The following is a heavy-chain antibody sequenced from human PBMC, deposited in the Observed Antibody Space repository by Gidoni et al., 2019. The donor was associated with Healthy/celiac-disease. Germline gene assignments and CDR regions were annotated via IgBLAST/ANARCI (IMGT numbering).Heavy chain of an antibody. CDR3: ARAGLLDYYYGMDV. Sequence: QVQLVESGGGLVKPGGSLRLSCSASGFTFSDYYMSWIRQAPGKGLEWVSYISSSSSYTNYADSVKGRFTISRDNAKNSLYLQMNSLRAEDTAVYYCARAGLLDYYYGMDVWGQGTTVTVSS. D-gene: IGHD2-15*01. J-gene: IGHJ6*02. CDR2: ISSSSSYT. CDR1: GFTFSDYY. V-gene: IGHV3-11*06.